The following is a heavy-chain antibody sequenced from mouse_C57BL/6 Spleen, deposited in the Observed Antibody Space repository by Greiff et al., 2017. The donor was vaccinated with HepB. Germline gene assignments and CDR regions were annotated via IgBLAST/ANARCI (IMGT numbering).Heavy chain of an antibody. J-gene: IGHJ4*01. CDR2: ISDGGSYT. CDR3: AREFPYYYAMDY. V-gene: IGHV5-4*01. CDR1: GFTFSSYA. Sequence: EVKLMESGGGLVKPGGSLKLSCAASGFTFSSYAMSWVRQTPEKRLEWVATISDGGSYTYYPDNVKGRFTISRDNAKNNLYLQMSHLKSEDTAMYYCAREFPYYYAMDYWGQGTSVTVSS.